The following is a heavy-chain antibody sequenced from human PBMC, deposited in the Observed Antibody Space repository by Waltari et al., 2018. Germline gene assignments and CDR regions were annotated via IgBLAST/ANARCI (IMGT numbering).Heavy chain of an antibody. V-gene: IGHV4-38-2*01. CDR3: ANNEWGLPVS. CDR2: IYYTSGSP. D-gene: IGHD1-26*01. J-gene: IGHJ5*02. CDR1: GYSISSGYW. Sequence: QVQLQESGPGLVKPSETLSLTCSVSGYSISSGYWWGWIRQPPGKGLEWIASIYYTSGSPQYTPSLRSRVTIASDTSKNQFSLRLTSVTAADTAVYYCANNEWGLPVSWGQGTLVTVSS.